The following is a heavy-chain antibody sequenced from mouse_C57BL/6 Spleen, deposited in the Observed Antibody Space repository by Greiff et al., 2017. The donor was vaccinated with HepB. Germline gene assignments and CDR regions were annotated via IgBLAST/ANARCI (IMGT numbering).Heavy chain of an antibody. J-gene: IGHJ2*01. CDR1: GYAFSSSW. CDR3: ARGIYYDYDVDY. Sequence: QVQLKQSGPELVKPGASVKISCKASGYAFSSSWMNWVKQRPGKGLEWIGRIYPGDGDTNYNGKFKGKATLTADKSSSTAYMHLSSLSSEDSAVYFCARGIYYDYDVDYWGQGTTLTVSS. CDR2: IYPGDGDT. D-gene: IGHD2-4*01. V-gene: IGHV1-82*01.